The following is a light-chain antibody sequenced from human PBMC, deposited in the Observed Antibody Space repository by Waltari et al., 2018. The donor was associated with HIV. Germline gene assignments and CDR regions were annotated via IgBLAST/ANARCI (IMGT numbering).Light chain of an antibody. V-gene: IGLV1-51*01. CDR2: DNT. J-gene: IGLJ2*01. CDR3: GTWDTSLSAGV. Sequence: QSVLTQPPAVSAAPGQTVTISCSGSSSNIANNYVSWYQQLPGTAPKLLIYDNTRRSAGLPARCPGSKPGTSATLAIAGLQTGDEADYYCGTWDTSLSAGVFGGGTKVTVL. CDR1: SSNIANNY.